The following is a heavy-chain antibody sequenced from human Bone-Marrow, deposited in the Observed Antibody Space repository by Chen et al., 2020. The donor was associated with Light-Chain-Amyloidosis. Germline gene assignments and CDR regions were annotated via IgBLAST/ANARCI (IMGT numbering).Heavy chain of an antibody. CDR2: VHTSGSS. V-gene: IGHV4-4*07. CDR1: GGFINNYY. Sequence: QVQLQESGPGLVKPSETLSLTCTVSGGFINNYYWSWIRQPAGKGLQLIGRVHTSGSSNYNPSLRSRVTMSVDTSKKNFFLNLTSVTDADTAVYYCARGSVVYGFDYWGQGILVTVSS. D-gene: IGHD2-8*01. J-gene: IGHJ4*02. CDR3: ARGSVVYGFDY.